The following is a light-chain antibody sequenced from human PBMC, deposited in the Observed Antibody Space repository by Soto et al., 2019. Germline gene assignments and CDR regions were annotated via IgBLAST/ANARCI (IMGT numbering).Light chain of an antibody. V-gene: IGLV2-18*02. CDR3: TSYTRSRIWV. CDR1: SSDVGSYNR. CDR2: EVT. J-gene: IGLJ3*02. Sequence: QSALTQPPSVSGSPGQSVTISCTGTSSDVGSYNRVSWYQQPPGTAPKLMIYEVTNRPSGVPVRFSGSKSANTASLTISGLQAEDEADYSCTSYTRSRIWVFGGGTQLTVL.